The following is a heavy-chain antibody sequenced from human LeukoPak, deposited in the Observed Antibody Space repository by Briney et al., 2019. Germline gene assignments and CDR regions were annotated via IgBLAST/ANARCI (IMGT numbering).Heavy chain of an antibody. D-gene: IGHD2-8*02. CDR3: AKDEFVASDFTGAFDI. J-gene: IGHJ3*02. CDR1: GFTFDDYA. V-gene: IGHV3-9*03. Sequence: SLRLSCAASGFTFDDYAMHWVRQAPGKGLEWVSGISWNSGSIGYADSVKGRFTISRDNAKNSPYLQMNSLRAEDMALYYCAKDEFVASDFTGAFDIWGQGTMVTVSS. CDR2: ISWNSGSI.